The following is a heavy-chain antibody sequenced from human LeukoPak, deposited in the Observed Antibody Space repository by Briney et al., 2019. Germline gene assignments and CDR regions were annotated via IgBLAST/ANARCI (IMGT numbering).Heavy chain of an antibody. V-gene: IGHV3-73*01. J-gene: IGHJ5*02. CDR1: GFSFSASA. Sequence: GGSLRLSCAASGFSFSASAMHWVRQAPGKGLEWVGRIKTKVDNYATAYAASAKGMSIISRDESKNTAYLQMNSLKTEDTAMYFCTRLAYGDFRFDPWGQGTLVTVSS. D-gene: IGHD4-17*01. CDR3: TRLAYGDFRFDP. CDR2: IKTKVDNYAT.